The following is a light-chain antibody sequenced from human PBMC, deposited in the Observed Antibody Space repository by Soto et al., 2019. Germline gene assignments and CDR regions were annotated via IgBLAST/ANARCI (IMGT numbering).Light chain of an antibody. CDR3: QQRSNWPEGPLT. CDR2: DAS. Sequence: EIVLTQSPATLSLSPGERATLSCRASQSVSSYLAWYQQKPGQAPRLLIYDASNRATGIPARFSGSGSGTDLTLTISSLEPEDFAVYYCQQRSNWPEGPLTFGGGTKVDIK. V-gene: IGKV3-11*01. J-gene: IGKJ4*01. CDR1: QSVSSY.